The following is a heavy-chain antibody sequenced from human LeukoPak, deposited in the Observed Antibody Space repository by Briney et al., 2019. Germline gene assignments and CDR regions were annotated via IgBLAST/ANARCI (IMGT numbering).Heavy chain of an antibody. CDR2: ISSSSSYI. CDR1: GFTFSSYS. D-gene: IGHD1-26*01. Sequence: GGSLRLSCAASGFTFSSYSMNWVRQAPGKGLEWVSSISSSSSYIYYADSVKGRFTISRDNAKNSLYLQMNSLRAEDTAVYYCASDWVIVGATTFDYWGQGTLVTVSS. J-gene: IGHJ4*02. CDR3: ASDWVIVGATTFDY. V-gene: IGHV3-21*01.